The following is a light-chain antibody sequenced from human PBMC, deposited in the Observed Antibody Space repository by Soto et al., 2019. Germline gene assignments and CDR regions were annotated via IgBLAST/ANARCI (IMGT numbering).Light chain of an antibody. CDR3: QQSYSIPLYT. CDR2: GAS. V-gene: IGKV1-39*01. J-gene: IGKJ2*01. Sequence: DIQMTQSPSSLSASVGDRVTITCRASQTIRTYLNWYQQKPGKGPKLLIYGASSLQSGVPLRFSGSGSGTDFTLTISSMQPEDFATYFCQQSYSIPLYTFSQGTKLE. CDR1: QTIRTY.